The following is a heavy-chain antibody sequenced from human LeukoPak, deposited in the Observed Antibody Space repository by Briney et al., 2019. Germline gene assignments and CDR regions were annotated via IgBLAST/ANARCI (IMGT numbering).Heavy chain of an antibody. Sequence: PGGSLRLSCAASGFTFSSYAMHWVRQAPGKGLEWVAVISYDGSNKYYADSVKGRFTISRDNSKNTLYLQMNSLRAEDTAVYYCAKGAHSGSYLRYFDYWGQGALVTVSS. D-gene: IGHD1-26*01. CDR1: GFTFSSYA. J-gene: IGHJ4*02. CDR3: AKGAHSGSYLRYFDY. CDR2: ISYDGSNK. V-gene: IGHV3-30*04.